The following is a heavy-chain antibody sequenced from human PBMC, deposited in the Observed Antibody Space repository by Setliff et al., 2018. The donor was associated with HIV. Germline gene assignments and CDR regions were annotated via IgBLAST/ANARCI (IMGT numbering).Heavy chain of an antibody. CDR2: INHSGST. V-gene: IGHV4-34*01. CDR1: GGSFSGYY. D-gene: IGHD2-21*02. CDR3: ASRGGIEGHIVVVTAANWFDP. J-gene: IGHJ5*02. Sequence: SETLSLTCAVYGGSFSGYYWSWIRQPPGKGLEWIGEINHSGSTNYNPSLKSRVTISVDTSKNQFSLKLSSVTAADTAVYYCASRGGIEGHIVVVTAANWFDPWGQGTLVTVPQ.